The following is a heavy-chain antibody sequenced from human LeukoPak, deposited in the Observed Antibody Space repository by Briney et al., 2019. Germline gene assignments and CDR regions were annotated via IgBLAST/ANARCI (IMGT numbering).Heavy chain of an antibody. CDR1: GFIFSSYW. CDR3: ARALRYFDWLLFAPPYDAFDI. Sequence: GGSLRLSCATSGFIFSSYWMHWVRQAPGKGLVWVPRINSDGSSTSYADSVKGRFTISRDNAKNTLYLQMNSLRDEDTAVYYCARALRYFDWLLFAPPYDAFDIWGQGTMVTVSS. D-gene: IGHD3-9*01. J-gene: IGHJ3*02. CDR2: INSDGSST. V-gene: IGHV3-74*01.